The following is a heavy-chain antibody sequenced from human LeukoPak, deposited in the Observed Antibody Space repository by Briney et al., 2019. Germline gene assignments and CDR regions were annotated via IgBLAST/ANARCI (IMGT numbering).Heavy chain of an antibody. J-gene: IGHJ4*02. D-gene: IGHD5-24*01. V-gene: IGHV1-18*01. Sequence: APVKVSCKASGYTFTSYGISRVRQAPGQGLEWMGWISAYNGNTNYAQKLQGRVTMTTDTSTSTAYMELRSLRSDDTAVYYCARDEGDGYTATLLFDYWGQGTLVTVSS. CDR1: GYTFTSYG. CDR2: ISAYNGNT. CDR3: ARDEGDGYTATLLFDY.